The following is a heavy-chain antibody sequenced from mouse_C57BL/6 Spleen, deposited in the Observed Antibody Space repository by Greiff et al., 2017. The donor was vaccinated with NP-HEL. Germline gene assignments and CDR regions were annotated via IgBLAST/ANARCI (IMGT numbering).Heavy chain of an antibody. J-gene: IGHJ3*01. CDR1: GFTFSSYG. Sequence: EVKVVESGGDLVKPGGSLKLSCAASGFTFSSYGMSWVRQTPDKRLEWVATISSGGSYTYYPDSVKGRFTISRDNAKNTLYLQMSSLKSEDTAMYYCASTTVVATKGFAYWGQGTLVTVSA. CDR3: ASTTVVATKGFAY. D-gene: IGHD1-1*01. CDR2: ISSGGSYT. V-gene: IGHV5-6*01.